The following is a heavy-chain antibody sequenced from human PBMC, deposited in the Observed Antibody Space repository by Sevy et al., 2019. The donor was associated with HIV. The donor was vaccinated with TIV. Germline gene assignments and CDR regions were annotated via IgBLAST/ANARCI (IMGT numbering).Heavy chain of an antibody. D-gene: IGHD6-6*01. CDR3: AKGGGIAARLPYYYGMDV. V-gene: IGHV3-23*01. J-gene: IGHJ6*02. Sequence: GGSLRLSCAASGFTFSNYAMSWVRQAPGKGLEWVSGVGSGGSTYYADSLKGRVNISRDNSKNTLYLQMNSLIDEETAVDYCAKGGGIAARLPYYYGMDVWGQGTTVTVSS. CDR2: VGSGGST. CDR1: GFTFSNYA.